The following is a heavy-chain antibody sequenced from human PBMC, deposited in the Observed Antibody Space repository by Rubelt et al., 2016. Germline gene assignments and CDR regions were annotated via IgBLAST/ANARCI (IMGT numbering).Heavy chain of an antibody. J-gene: IGHJ4*02. V-gene: IGHV2-5*01. CDR1: GFSLSTSGVG. D-gene: IGHD6-6*01. CDR3: AHSRAARFLDY. Sequence: QITLKESGPTLVKPTQTLTLTCTFSGFSLSTSGVGVGWIRQPPGKALEWLALIYWNDDKRYSPSLMSSHTITKDTSKNQVVLTTTNMDPVDTATYYCAHSRAARFLDYWGQGTLVTVSS. CDR2: IYWNDDK.